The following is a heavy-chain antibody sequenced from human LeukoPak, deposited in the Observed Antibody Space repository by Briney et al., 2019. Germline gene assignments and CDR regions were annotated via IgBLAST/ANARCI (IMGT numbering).Heavy chain of an antibody. J-gene: IGHJ4*02. Sequence: ASVKVSCKASGGTFSSYAISWVRQAPGQGLEWMGWISAYNGNTNYAQKLQGRVTMTTDTSTSTAYMELRSLRSDDTAVYYCARAYDSSGSPQYWGQGTLVTVSS. D-gene: IGHD3-22*01. CDR1: GGTFSSYA. CDR2: ISAYNGNT. CDR3: ARAYDSSGSPQY. V-gene: IGHV1-18*01.